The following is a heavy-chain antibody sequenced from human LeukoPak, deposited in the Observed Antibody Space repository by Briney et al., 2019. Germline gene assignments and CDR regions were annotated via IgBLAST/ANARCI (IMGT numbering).Heavy chain of an antibody. CDR3: ARDKTADDCGDYEDAFDI. CDR1: GFTFSSYA. J-gene: IGHJ3*02. D-gene: IGHD4-17*01. CDR2: ISYDGSNK. V-gene: IGHV3-30-3*01. Sequence: GRSLRLSCAASGFTFSSYAMHWVRQAPGKGLEWVAVISYDGSNKYYADSVKGRFTISRDNSKNTLYLQMNSLRAEDTAVYYCARDKTADDCGDYEDAFDIWGQGTMVTVSS.